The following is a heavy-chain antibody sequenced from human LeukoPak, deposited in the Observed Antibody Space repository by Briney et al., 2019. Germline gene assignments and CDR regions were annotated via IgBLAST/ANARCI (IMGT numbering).Heavy chain of an antibody. D-gene: IGHD3-16*01. CDR3: ARERGGQSNDYLHGGPFDY. V-gene: IGHV3-7*05. CDR2: IKQDGSEK. J-gene: IGHJ4*02. CDR1: GFTFSSYW. Sequence: GGSLRLSCAASGFTFSSYWMSWVRQALGKGLEWVANIKQDGSEKNYMDSVKGRFTISRDNAKNSLLLQMNSLRVEDTAVYYRARERGGQSNDYLHGGPFDYWGQGTLVTVSS.